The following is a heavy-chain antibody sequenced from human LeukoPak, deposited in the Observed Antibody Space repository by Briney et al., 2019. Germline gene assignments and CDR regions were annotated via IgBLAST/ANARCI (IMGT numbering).Heavy chain of an antibody. CDR1: GGSISSYY. D-gene: IGHD5-24*01. V-gene: IGHV4-59*01. J-gene: IGHJ4*02. CDR3: ARTERWLRPFDY. CDR2: IYYSGST. Sequence: SETLSLTFTVSGGSISSYYWSWIRQPPGKGLEWIGYIYYSGSTNYNPSLKSRVTISVDTSKNQFSLKLSSVTAADTAVYYCARTERWLRPFDYWGQGTLVTVSS.